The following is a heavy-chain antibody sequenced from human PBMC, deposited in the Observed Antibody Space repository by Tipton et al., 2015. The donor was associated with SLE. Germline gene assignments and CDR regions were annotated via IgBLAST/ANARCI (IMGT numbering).Heavy chain of an antibody. V-gene: IGHV3-53*04. D-gene: IGHD6-19*01. Sequence: SLRLSCAASGFTVSSNYMSWVRQASGKGLEWVSVIYSGGSTYYADSVKGRFTISRHNSKNTLYLQMNSLRAEDTAVYYCARDPGSGWFQFDYWGQGTLVTVSS. CDR2: IYSGGST. CDR3: ARDPGSGWFQFDY. J-gene: IGHJ4*02. CDR1: GFTVSSNY.